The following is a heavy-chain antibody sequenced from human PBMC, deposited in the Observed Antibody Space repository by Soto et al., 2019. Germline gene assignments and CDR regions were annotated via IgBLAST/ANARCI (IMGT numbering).Heavy chain of an antibody. J-gene: IGHJ4*02. Sequence: QVQLVQSGAEMKKPGSSVKVSCQSSGGTFNTYAMNWVRQAPGQGPEWMGDISPMFGAANYAPKFQGRVTITADESTGRSYLQLSSLTSEDTALYFWAREVQVHTPAFVYWGQGTRVTVSS. CDR2: ISPMFGAA. CDR1: GGTFNTYA. V-gene: IGHV1-69*19. D-gene: IGHD3-10*01. CDR3: AREVQVHTPAFVY.